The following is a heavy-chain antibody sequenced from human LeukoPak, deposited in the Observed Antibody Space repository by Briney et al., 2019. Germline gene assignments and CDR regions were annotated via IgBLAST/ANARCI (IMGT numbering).Heavy chain of an antibody. CDR2: IHPDGIF. V-gene: IGHV4-34*01. Sequence: SETLSLTCAVHGGSCDDYYCSWIRQPPGKGLEWLGEIHPDGIFYYNSSLTSRVTISIDTSKSQFSLRLTSVTAADTALYYCARGRDRSKAGDLWGQGSLVIVSS. CDR1: GGSCDDYY. CDR3: ARGRDRSKAGDL. J-gene: IGHJ5*02. D-gene: IGHD5-24*01.